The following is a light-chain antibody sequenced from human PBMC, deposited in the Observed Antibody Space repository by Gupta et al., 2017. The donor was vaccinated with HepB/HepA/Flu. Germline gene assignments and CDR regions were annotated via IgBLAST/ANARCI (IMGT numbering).Light chain of an antibody. Sequence: DIQLTQSPSFLSASVGDRVTITCRASQGISTYLDWYQQKPGKAPKLLIYAASTLESGVPSRFSGGGSGTEFTLTISSLQPEDFATYYCQQVDRYPLNFGGGTKVEIK. J-gene: IGKJ4*01. CDR3: QQVDRYPLN. CDR1: QGISTY. V-gene: IGKV1-9*01. CDR2: AAS.